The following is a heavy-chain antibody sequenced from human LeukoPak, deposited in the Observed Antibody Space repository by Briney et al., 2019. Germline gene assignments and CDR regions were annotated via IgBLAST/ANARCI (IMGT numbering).Heavy chain of an antibody. CDR3: ARDPFLDDSSGYYHYYYYMDV. CDR1: GFTLSSYS. Sequence: GGSLRLSCAASGFTLSSYSMNWVRQAPGKGLEWVSYISSSSSTIYYADSVKGRFTISRDNAKNSLYLQMNSLRAEDTAVYYCARDPFLDDSSGYYHYYYYMDVWGKGTTVTVSS. D-gene: IGHD3-22*01. CDR2: ISSSSSTI. V-gene: IGHV3-48*01. J-gene: IGHJ6*03.